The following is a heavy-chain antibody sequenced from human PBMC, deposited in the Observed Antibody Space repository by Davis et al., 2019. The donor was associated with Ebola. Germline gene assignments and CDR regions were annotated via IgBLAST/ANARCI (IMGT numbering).Heavy chain of an antibody. D-gene: IGHD6-13*01. J-gene: IGHJ4*02. CDR2: TSSGGSTT. CDR3: AKARSSWTPFDY. CDR1: GFILSSYW. Sequence: GESLKISCEASGFILSSYWMSWVRQAPGRGLEWVSTTSSGGSTTYYADSVKGRFTISRDNSKNTLYLQMNSLRVDDTAVYYCAKARSSWTPFDYWGQGTLVTVSS. V-gene: IGHV3-23*01.